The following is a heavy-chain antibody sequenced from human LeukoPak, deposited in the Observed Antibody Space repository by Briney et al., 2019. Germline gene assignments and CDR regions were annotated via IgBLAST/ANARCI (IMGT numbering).Heavy chain of an antibody. D-gene: IGHD3/OR15-3a*01. J-gene: IGHJ5*02. CDR2: IWYDGSNK. CDR1: GFIFSSYG. Sequence: GGSLRLSCVGSGFIFSSYGMHWVRQAPGKGLEWVGIIWYDGSNKDYADSVKGRFTISRDNSKNTLYLQMNTLRAEDTAVYYCVKDWTNEGFDPWGQGTLVTVSS. V-gene: IGHV3-33*06. CDR3: VKDWTNEGFDP.